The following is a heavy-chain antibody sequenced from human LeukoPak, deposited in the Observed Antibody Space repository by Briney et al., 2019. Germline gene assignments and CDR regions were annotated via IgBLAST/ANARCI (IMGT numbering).Heavy chain of an antibody. CDR3: ARGLRGVLRYFDWLLPPSFDY. D-gene: IGHD3-9*01. CDR2: ISSSSSYI. Sequence: GGSLRLSCAASGFTFSSYSMNWVRQAPGKGLEWVSSISSSSSYIYYADSVKGRFTISRDNAKNSLYLQMNSLRAEDTAVYYCARGLRGVLRYFDWLLPPSFDYWGQGTLVTVSS. CDR1: GFTFSSYS. J-gene: IGHJ4*02. V-gene: IGHV3-21*01.